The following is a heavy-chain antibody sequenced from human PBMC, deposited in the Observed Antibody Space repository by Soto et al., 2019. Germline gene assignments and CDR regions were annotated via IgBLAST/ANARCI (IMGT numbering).Heavy chain of an antibody. CDR2: IYYSGST. V-gene: IGHV4-59*08. J-gene: IGHJ4*02. CDR1: GVSISSYY. Sequence: SETLSLTCTVSGVSISSYYWSWIRQPPGKGLEWIGYIYYSGSTNYNPSLKSRVTISVDTSKNQFSLKLNSMTAAGTAVYYCARHNYGSGSTYFDYWGQGTLVTVSS. D-gene: IGHD3-10*01. CDR3: ARHNYGSGSTYFDY.